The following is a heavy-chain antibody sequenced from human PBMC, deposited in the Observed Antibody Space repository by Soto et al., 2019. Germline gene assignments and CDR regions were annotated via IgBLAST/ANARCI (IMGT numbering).Heavy chain of an antibody. CDR1: GFTFSSYA. D-gene: IGHD3-22*01. Sequence: PGGSLRLSCAASGFTFSSYAMSWVRQAPGKGLEWVSAISGSGGSTYYADSVKGRFTISRDNSKNTLYLQMNSLRAEDTAVYYCAKDPPYYYDSGGYCPDYWGQGTLVTVS. CDR3: AKDPPYYYDSGGYCPDY. CDR2: ISGSGGST. V-gene: IGHV3-23*01. J-gene: IGHJ4*02.